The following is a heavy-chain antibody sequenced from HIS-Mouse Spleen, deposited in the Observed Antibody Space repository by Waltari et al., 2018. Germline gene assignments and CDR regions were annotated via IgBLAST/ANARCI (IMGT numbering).Heavy chain of an antibody. D-gene: IGHD3-10*01. CDR3: AQNYYGSGSYYY. V-gene: IGHV3-23*01. CDR1: GFTFSSSA. J-gene: IGHJ4*02. CDR2: ISGSGGST. Sequence: EVQLLESGGGLVQPGGSLRLSCAASGFTFSSSAMRLVRQAPGKGMEWVSAISGSGGSTYYADSVKGRFTISRDNSKNTLYLQMNSLRAEDTAVYYCAQNYYGSGSYYYWGQGTLVTVSS.